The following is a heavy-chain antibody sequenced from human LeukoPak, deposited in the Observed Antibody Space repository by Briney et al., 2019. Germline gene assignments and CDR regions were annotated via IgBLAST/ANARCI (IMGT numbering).Heavy chain of an antibody. D-gene: IGHD3-3*01. CDR3: ARHPRLRFLEWLSHLDY. CDR1: GGSFSGYY. CDR2: IYYSGST. Sequence: SETLSLTCAVYGGSFSGYYWSWVRQPPGKGLEWIGSIYYSGSTYYNPSLKSRVTISVDTSKNQFSLKLSSVTAADTAVYYCARHPRLRFLEWLSHLDYWGQGTLVTVSS. J-gene: IGHJ4*02. V-gene: IGHV4-34*01.